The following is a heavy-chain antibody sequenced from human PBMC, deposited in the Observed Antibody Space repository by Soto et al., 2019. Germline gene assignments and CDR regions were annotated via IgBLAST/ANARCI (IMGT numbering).Heavy chain of an antibody. J-gene: IGHJ4*02. CDR2: INPNSGGT. Sequence: ASVKVSCKASGYTFTGYYMHWVRQAPGQGLEWMGWINPNSGGTNYAQKFQGWVTMTRDTSISTAYMELSRLRSDDTAVYYCARDSLNGYCSGGSCYYFDYWGQGTLVTVSS. CDR3: ARDSLNGYCSGGSCYYFDY. CDR1: GYTFTGYY. D-gene: IGHD2-15*01. V-gene: IGHV1-2*04.